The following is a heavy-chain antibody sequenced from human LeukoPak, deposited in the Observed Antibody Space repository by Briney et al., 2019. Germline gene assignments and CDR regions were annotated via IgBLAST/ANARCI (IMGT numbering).Heavy chain of an antibody. Sequence: SETLSLTCTVSGGSISSSSYYWGWIRQPPGKGLEWIVSIYYSGSTYYNPSLKSRVTISVDTSKNQFSLKLSSVTAADTAVYYCARLYCSGGSCYVDYWGQGTLVTVSS. V-gene: IGHV4-39*01. J-gene: IGHJ4*02. CDR1: GGSISSSSYY. D-gene: IGHD2-15*01. CDR3: ARLYCSGGSCYVDY. CDR2: IYYSGST.